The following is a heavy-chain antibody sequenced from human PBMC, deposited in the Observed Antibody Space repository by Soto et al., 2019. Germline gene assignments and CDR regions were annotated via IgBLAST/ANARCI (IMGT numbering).Heavy chain of an antibody. Sequence: GGSLRLSCAASGVIFRNFGMHGVRRAPGKGLEWVATISYDGNNKYYPDSMKGRFTISRDNSKNTLYLQVNSLRAEDTAVYYCARDPSNYYDSSGYSDSNYFDYWGQGTLVTVSS. CDR3: ARDPSNYYDSSGYSDSNYFDY. J-gene: IGHJ4*02. CDR2: ISYDGNNK. D-gene: IGHD3-22*01. V-gene: IGHV3-30*03. CDR1: GVIFRNFG.